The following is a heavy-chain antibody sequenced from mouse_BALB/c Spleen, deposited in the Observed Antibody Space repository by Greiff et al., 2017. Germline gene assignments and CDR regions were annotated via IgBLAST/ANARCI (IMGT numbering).Heavy chain of an antibody. V-gene: IGHV1-54*01. D-gene: IGHD2-10*02. CDR1: GYAFTNYL. Sequence: VQLQQSGAELVRPGTSVKVSCKASGYAFTNYLIEWVKQRPGQGLEWIGVINPGSGGTNYNEKFKGKATLTADKSSSTAYMQLSSLTSDDSAVYFCARGYGNYGWFAYWGQGTLVTVSA. CDR3: ARGYGNYGWFAY. CDR2: INPGSGGT. J-gene: IGHJ3*01.